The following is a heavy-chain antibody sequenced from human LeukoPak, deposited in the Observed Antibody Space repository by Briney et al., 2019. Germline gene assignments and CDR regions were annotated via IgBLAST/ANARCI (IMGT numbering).Heavy chain of an antibody. D-gene: IGHD2-8*02. CDR3: ARSVAGGKYFFDD. J-gene: IGHJ4*02. Sequence: PSETLSLTCTVSGVSITSSSYYWGWLRKPPGKGLEWIGSIYYSGTTYYNPSLKSRVTISVDTSKNQFSLKLTSVTAADTAVYYCARSVAGGKYFFDDWGQGTLVTVSS. CDR2: IYYSGTT. CDR1: GVSITSSSYY. V-gene: IGHV4-39*01.